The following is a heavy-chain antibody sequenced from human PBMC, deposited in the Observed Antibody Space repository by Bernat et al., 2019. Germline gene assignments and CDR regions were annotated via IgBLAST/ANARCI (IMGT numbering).Heavy chain of an antibody. Sequence: QVQLQESGPGLVKPSQTLSLTCTVSGGSISSGGYYWSWIRQHPGKGLEWIGYIYYSGSTYYNPSLKSRVTISVDTSKNQFSLKLSSVTAADTAVYYCVRGIVVVPAAHFDYWGQGTLVTVSS. CDR1: GGSISSGGYY. J-gene: IGHJ4*02. CDR2: IYYSGST. V-gene: IGHV4-31*03. CDR3: VRGIVVVPAAHFDY. D-gene: IGHD2-2*01.